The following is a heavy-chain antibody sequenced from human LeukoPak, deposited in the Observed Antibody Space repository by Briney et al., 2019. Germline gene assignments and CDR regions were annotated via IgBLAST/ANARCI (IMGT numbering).Heavy chain of an antibody. J-gene: IGHJ4*02. CDR3: ASRSVSGFDY. CDR1: GGSISTYY. CDR2: SYTSGSS. V-gene: IGHV4-4*07. D-gene: IGHD6-19*01. Sequence: SETLSLTCTVSGGSISTYYWSWIRQPAGKGLEWIGRSYTSGSSNYNPSLKSRVTISVGKSKNQFSLKLSSVTAADTAVYYCASRSVSGFDYWGQGTLVTVSS.